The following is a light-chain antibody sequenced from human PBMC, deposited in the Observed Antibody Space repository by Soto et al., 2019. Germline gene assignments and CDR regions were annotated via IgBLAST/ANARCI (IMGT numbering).Light chain of an antibody. CDR2: GAS. CDR1: QSVSSSY. Sequence: EIVLTQSPGTLSLSPGERATLSCRASQSVSSSYLAWYRRKPGQAPRLLIYGASSRATGIPDRFSGSGSGTDFTLTISRLEPEDFAVYYCQQYGSSTGYTFGQGTKLEIK. J-gene: IGKJ2*01. CDR3: QQYGSSTGYT. V-gene: IGKV3-20*01.